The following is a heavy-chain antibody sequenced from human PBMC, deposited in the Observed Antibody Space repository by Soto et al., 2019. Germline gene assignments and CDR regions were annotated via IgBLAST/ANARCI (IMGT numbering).Heavy chain of an antibody. V-gene: IGHV3-11*01. J-gene: IGHJ4*02. D-gene: IGHD6-6*01. CDR3: ATGGTVSSSHHFDH. CDR1: GFTFSGYN. CDR2: ITSSGRNT. Sequence: QVQLVESGGGLVKPGGSLRLSCAASGFTFSGYNMSWIRQAPGKGLEWVSYITSSGRNTFDTGSVKGRFTISRDNTMNLLYLQMNGLSAEDTAVYYCATGGTVSSSHHFDHWGQGTLVTVSS.